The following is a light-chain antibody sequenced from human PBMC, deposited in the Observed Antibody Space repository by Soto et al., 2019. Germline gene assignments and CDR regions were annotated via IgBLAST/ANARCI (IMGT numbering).Light chain of an antibody. CDR1: HSLSSW. Sequence: DIQMTQSPSSVSASVGDRVTITCRASHSLSSWLAWYQQKPGKAPKLLILAASTLQSGVPSRFSGSGSGTDFTLAISSLQPEDFATFFNQQANSVPWTFGQGTKVEIK. V-gene: IGKV1-12*01. J-gene: IGKJ1*01. CDR2: AAS. CDR3: QQANSVPWT.